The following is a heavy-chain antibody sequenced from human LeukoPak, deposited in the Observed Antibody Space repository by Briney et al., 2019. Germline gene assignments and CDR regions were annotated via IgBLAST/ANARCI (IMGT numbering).Heavy chain of an antibody. V-gene: IGHV4-59*01. Sequence: SETLSLICTVSGGAISSYYWSWIRQPPGKGLEWIGYIYYSGSTNYKSSLKSRVTISVDTSKNQFSLKLSSVTAADTAVYYCARETSQKGAHYMDVWGKGTTVTISS. CDR1: GGAISSYY. J-gene: IGHJ6*03. D-gene: IGHD3-16*01. CDR2: IYYSGST. CDR3: ARETSQKGAHYMDV.